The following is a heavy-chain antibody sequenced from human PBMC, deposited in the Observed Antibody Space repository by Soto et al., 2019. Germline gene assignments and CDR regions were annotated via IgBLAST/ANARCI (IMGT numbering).Heavy chain of an antibody. J-gene: IGHJ4*02. D-gene: IGHD2-2*01. CDR2: IYYSGST. V-gene: IGHV4-39*01. Sequence: SETLSLTCTVSGGSISSSSYYWGWIRQPPGKGLEWIGSIYYSGSTYYNPSLKSRVTISVDTSKNQFSLKLSSVTAADTAVYYCARGYCSSTSCLGYSGYDYHFDYWGQGTLVTVSS. CDR1: GGSISSSSYY. CDR3: ARGYCSSTSCLGYSGYDYHFDY.